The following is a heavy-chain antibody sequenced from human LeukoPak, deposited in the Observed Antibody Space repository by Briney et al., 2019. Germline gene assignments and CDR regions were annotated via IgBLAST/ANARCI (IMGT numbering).Heavy chain of an antibody. J-gene: IGHJ4*02. V-gene: IGHV1-2*02. CDR1: GYTFTGYY. CDR2: IYPNSGAT. CDR3: ARSFTGTTGGFDY. D-gene: IGHD1-1*01. Sequence: ASVKVSCKGSGYTFTGYYVHWVRHAPGQGLEWMGWIYPNSGATNYAQNFQGRVTMTRDTSISTAYMELSRLRSDDTAVYYCARSFTGTTGGFDYWGRGTLVTVSS.